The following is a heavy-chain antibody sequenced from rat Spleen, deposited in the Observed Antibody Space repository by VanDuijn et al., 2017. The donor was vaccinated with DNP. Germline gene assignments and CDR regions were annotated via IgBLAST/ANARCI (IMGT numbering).Heavy chain of an antibody. J-gene: IGHJ4*01. Sequence: EVQLQESGPGLVKPSQSLSLTCSVTGFSITSNYRWNWIRKFPGNKLEWMGYINIAGSTNYNPPLKSQISITRDTSKNQFFLQLTSVTTEDTATYYCARGDYGGYSYVMDAWGQGASVTVSS. CDR1: GFSITSNYR. V-gene: IGHV3-3*01. D-gene: IGHD1-11*01. CDR3: ARGDYGGYSYVMDA. CDR2: INIAGST.